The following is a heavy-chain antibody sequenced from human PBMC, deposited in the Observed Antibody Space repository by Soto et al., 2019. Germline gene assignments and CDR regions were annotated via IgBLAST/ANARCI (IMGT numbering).Heavy chain of an antibody. V-gene: IGHV4-4*07. CDR1: GGSISRYY. Sequence: QVQLQESGPGLLKPSETLSLTCTVSGGSISRYYWSWVRQPAGKGLEWIGRIYTSGSTNYNPALKSRVTRSVDTAKNQFSLKLSSVTAADTAVYYCARACSSNSCYDVFDYWGQGTLVTVSS. J-gene: IGHJ4*02. CDR3: ARACSSNSCYDVFDY. D-gene: IGHD2-2*01. CDR2: IYTSGST.